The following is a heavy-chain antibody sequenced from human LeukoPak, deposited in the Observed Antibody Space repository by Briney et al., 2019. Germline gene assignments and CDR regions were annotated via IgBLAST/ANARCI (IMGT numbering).Heavy chain of an antibody. CDR1: GGSISTFY. J-gene: IGHJ4*02. V-gene: IGHV4-59*01. CDR2: VHYSGST. D-gene: IGHD1-26*01. CDR3: ARAVEGATTYYFDY. Sequence: PSETLSLTCTVSGGSISTFYWSWIRQPPGKGLEWIGYVHYSGSTSYNPSLQSRATMSVDTSKNQFSLKLSSVTAADTAVYYCARAVEGATTYYFDYWGQGTLVTVSS.